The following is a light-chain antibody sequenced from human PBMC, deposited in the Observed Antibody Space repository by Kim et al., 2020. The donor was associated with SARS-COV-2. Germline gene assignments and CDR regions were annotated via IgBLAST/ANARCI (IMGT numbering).Light chain of an antibody. CDR2: VGTGGIVG. V-gene: IGLV9-49*01. CDR3: GADHGSGSNFVVV. CDR1: SGYSNYK. Sequence: QSVLTQPPSASASLGASVTLTCTLSSGYSNYKVDWYQQRPGKGPRFVMRVGTGGIVGSKGDGIPDRFSVLGSGLNRNLTIKNIQEEDESDYHCGADHGSGSNFVVVFGGGTKLTVL. J-gene: IGLJ2*01.